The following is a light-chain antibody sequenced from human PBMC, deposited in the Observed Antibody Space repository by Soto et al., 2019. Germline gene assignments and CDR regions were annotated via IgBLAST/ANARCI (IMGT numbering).Light chain of an antibody. Sequence: DVVMTQSPLSLPVTRGQPASISCRSSQSLIHSDGDTYLNWFQQRPGQSPRRLIYQVSDRDSGVPDRFSGSVSGTDFTLTISRGEAEDVGIDYCMQCTHWPWTFGQGTEVEI. J-gene: IGKJ1*01. CDR2: QVS. CDR1: QSLIHSDGDTY. CDR3: MQCTHWPWT. V-gene: IGKV2-30*02.